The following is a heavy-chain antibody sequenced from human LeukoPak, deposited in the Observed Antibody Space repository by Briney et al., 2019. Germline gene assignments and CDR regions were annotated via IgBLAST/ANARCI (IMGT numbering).Heavy chain of an antibody. J-gene: IGHJ4*02. Sequence: GGSLRLSCAASGFTFSSYGMHWVRQAPGKGLEWVAVISYDGSNKYYADSVKGRFTISRDNSKNTLYLQMNSLRAEDTAVYYCAKGYYGSGSHLDYWGQGTLVTVSS. CDR3: AKGYYGSGSHLDY. CDR1: GFTFSSYG. CDR2: ISYDGSNK. V-gene: IGHV3-30*18. D-gene: IGHD3-10*01.